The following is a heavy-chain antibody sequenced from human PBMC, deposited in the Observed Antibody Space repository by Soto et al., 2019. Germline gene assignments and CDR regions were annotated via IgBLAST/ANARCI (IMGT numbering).Heavy chain of an antibody. CDR1: GFTFSSYA. D-gene: IGHD3-10*01. CDR3: AKDRGRFGEPPPPFDY. Sequence: EVQLLESGGGLVQPGGSLRLSCAASGFTFSSYAMSWVRQAPGTGLEWVSAISGSGGSTYYADSVKGRFTISRDNSKNTLDLQMNSLRAEDTAVYYCAKDRGRFGEPPPPFDYWGQGTLVTVSS. V-gene: IGHV3-23*01. J-gene: IGHJ4*02. CDR2: ISGSGGST.